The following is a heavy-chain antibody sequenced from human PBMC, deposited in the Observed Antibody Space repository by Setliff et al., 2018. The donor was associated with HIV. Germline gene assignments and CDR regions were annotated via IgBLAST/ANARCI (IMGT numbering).Heavy chain of an antibody. V-gene: IGHV4-39*07. J-gene: IGHJ4*02. CDR1: GGSASNSRYY. CDR3: ASFFVTTVTNQDY. Sequence: ASETLFLTCTVSGGSASNSRYYWAWIRQPPGKGLEYIGSIYYNEKTYYSPSLQSRVTISLDTSNNQFSLKLTSVTAADTAMYYCASFFVTTVTNQDYWGQGTPVTVSS. CDR2: IYYNEKT. D-gene: IGHD4-17*01.